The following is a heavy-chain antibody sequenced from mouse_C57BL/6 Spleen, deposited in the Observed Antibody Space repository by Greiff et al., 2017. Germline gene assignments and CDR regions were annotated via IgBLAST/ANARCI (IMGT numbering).Heavy chain of an antibody. J-gene: IGHJ2*01. Sequence: EVQLQQSGAELVRPGASVKLSCTASGFNVKDYYMHWVKQRPEQGLEWIGRIDPEDGDTEYAPKFQGKATLTANTSSNTAYLQLSSLTSEDTAVYYGTTGGRPYYFDDWGQGTTLTVSS. D-gene: IGHD1-2*01. CDR3: TTGGRPYYFDD. CDR2: IDPEDGDT. CDR1: GFNVKDYY. V-gene: IGHV14-1*01.